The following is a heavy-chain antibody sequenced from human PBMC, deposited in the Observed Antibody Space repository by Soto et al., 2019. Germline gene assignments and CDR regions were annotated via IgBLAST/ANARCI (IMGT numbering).Heavy chain of an antibody. V-gene: IGHV3-33*01. CDR1: GFTFSDYG. CDR2: IWPDGGSK. CDR3: ARGGDHLCLLEH. D-gene: IGHD3-10*02. Sequence: QVQLAESGGGVVQPGRSLRLSCAASGFTFSDYGMPWVRQAPGKGLEWVAAIWPDGGSKYYADSVKGRFAVSRDNSKNTLDLQMTGLRAEDAAMYYCARGGDHLCLLEHWGQGTVVTVSS. J-gene: IGHJ5*02.